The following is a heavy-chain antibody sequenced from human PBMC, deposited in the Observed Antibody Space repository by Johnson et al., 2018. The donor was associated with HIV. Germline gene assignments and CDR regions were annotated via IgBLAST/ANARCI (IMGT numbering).Heavy chain of an antibody. CDR1: GFTFSSYG. CDR2: ISYDGSNK. J-gene: IGHJ3*02. Sequence: QVQLVESGGGVVQPGRSLRLSCAASGFTFSSYGMHWVRQAPGKGLEWVAVISYDGSNKYYADSVKGRFTISRDNSKNTLYLQMNSLRAEDTAVYYCASSWFVELSYAFDIWGQGTMVTVSS. D-gene: IGHD3-10*01. V-gene: IGHV3-30*03. CDR3: ASSWFVELSYAFDI.